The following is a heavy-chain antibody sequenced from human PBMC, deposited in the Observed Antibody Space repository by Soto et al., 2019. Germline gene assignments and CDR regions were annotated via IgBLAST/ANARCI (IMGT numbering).Heavy chain of an antibody. CDR2: IYYSST. J-gene: IGHJ2*01. CDR3: LESSVLPRDLPYL. V-gene: IGHV4-61*08. D-gene: IGHD2-15*01. CDR1: TGTPSRGDYY. Sequence: PPQTLRLPCTVSTGTPSRGDYYWCWIRLPPGKGLEWIGYIYYSSTNYNPPLKSRVSISTDTSKNQFSLNLSSVTAADTAVYYCLESSVLPRDLPYLCG.